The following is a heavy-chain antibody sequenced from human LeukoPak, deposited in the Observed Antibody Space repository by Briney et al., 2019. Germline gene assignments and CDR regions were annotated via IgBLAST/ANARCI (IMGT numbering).Heavy chain of an antibody. V-gene: IGHV3-21*01. D-gene: IGHD2-2*02. CDR1: VFTFSSYL. CDR3: ARAAGYCSSTSCYTPLPGFDY. Sequence: VGALRLSCTASVFTFSSYLMNWVRPAPGKGVEWVSSIISSSSYIYYADSLKGRFTISRDNAKNSLYLQMNSLRAEDTAVYYCARAAGYCSSTSCYTPLPGFDYWGQGTLVTVSS. CDR2: IISSSSYI. J-gene: IGHJ4*02.